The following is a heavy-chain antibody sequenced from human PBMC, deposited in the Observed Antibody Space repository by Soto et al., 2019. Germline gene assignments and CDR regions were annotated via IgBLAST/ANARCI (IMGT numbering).Heavy chain of an antibody. Sequence: QVQLVESGGGVVQPGRSLRLSCAASGFTFNLYAMHWARQAPGKGLEWVAVISHDENNQFYADSVKGRFTISRDNSQNTLFLQMNSLTGDDTAVYYCAREGLRHQWDYWGQGTLVTVSS. CDR1: GFTFNLYA. J-gene: IGHJ4*02. CDR2: ISHDENNQ. D-gene: IGHD4-17*01. CDR3: AREGLRHQWDY. V-gene: IGHV3-30-3*01.